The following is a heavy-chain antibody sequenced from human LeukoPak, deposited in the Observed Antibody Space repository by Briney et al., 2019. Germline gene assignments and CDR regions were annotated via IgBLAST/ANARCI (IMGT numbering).Heavy chain of an antibody. CDR3: ARSPTKYYYNYYMDV. CDR1: GFTFGTYT. J-gene: IGHJ6*03. CDR2: ISSSSSYI. Sequence: GGSLRLSCTASGFTFGTYTINWVRQAPGKGLEWVSSISSSSSYIYYADSVKGRFTISRDNAKNSLFLQMNSLRAEDTALYHCARSPTKYYYNYYMDVWGKGTTVTVSS. V-gene: IGHV3-21*04.